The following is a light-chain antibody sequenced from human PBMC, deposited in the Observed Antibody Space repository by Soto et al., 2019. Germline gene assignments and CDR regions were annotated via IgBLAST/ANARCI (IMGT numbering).Light chain of an antibody. CDR1: QSLLHLNRYNY. CDR3: MQDLQTPYI. Sequence: DIVMTQSPLSLSVTPGEPASISCRSSQSLLHLNRYNYLDWYLQKPEQSPQLLIYVGSTRASGVPDRFSGGGSRRDFTLRITSVEAEDVGVYYCMQDLQTPYIFGQGTKLEIK. CDR2: VGS. V-gene: IGKV2-28*01. J-gene: IGKJ2*01.